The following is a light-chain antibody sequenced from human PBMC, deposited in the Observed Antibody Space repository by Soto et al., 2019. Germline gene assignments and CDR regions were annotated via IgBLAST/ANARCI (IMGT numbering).Light chain of an antibody. CDR1: QRVSRSY. J-gene: IGKJ4*01. V-gene: IGKV3-20*01. Sequence: EIVLTQSPGTLSLSPGERATLSCRASQRVSRSYLAWYQQKPGQAPRLLIYGASSRATGIPDRFSGSGSGPDFPLTISRLEPEELAVYYCHQYDSSPRTFGGGTKVEIK. CDR2: GAS. CDR3: HQYDSSPRT.